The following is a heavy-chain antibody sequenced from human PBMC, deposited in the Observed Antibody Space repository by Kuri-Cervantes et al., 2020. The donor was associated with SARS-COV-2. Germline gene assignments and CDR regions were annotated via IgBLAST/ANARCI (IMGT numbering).Heavy chain of an antibody. V-gene: IGHV1-46*01. CDR2: INPSGGST. D-gene: IGHD4-23*01. Sequence: ASVKVSCKASGYTFTSYGISWVRQAPGQGLEWMGIINPSGGSTSYAQKFQGRVTMTRDTSTSTVYMELSSLRSEDTAVYYCGKAGGNSENFIDNWGQGTLVTVSS. CDR3: GKAGGNSENFIDN. CDR1: GYTFTSYG. J-gene: IGHJ4*02.